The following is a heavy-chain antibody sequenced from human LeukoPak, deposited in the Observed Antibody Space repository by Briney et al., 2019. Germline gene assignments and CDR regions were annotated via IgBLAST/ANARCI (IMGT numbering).Heavy chain of an antibody. CDR1: GGSISSSNW. J-gene: IGHJ6*02. V-gene: IGHV4-4*02. D-gene: IGHD5-12*01. CDR2: IYHSGST. CDR3: ARHDHAVGGYDFLNYYYYGMDV. Sequence: SGTLSLTCAVSGGSISSSNWWSWVRQPPGKGLEWIGEIYHSGSTNYNPSLKSRVTISVDKSKNQFSLKLSSVTAADTAVYYCARHDHAVGGYDFLNYYYYGMDVWGQGTTVTVSS.